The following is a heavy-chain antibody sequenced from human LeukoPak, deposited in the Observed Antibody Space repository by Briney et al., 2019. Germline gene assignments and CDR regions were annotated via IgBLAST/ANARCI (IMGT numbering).Heavy chain of an antibody. CDR1: GYTFTSYY. J-gene: IGHJ3*02. D-gene: IGHD6-6*01. CDR2: INPSGGST. CDR3: ACIAARPNAFDI. Sequence: GASVKVSCKASGYTFTSYYMHWVRQAPGQGLEWMGIINPSGGSTSYAQKFQGRVTITADKSTSTAYMELSSLRSEDTAVYYCACIAARPNAFDIWGQGTMVTVSS. V-gene: IGHV1-46*03.